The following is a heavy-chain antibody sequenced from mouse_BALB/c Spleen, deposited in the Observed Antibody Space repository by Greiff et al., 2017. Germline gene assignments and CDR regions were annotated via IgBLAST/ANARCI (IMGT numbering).Heavy chain of an antibody. D-gene: IGHD1-1*01. Sequence: EVKLVESGGGLVKPGGSLKLSCAASGFTFSSYAMSWVRQTPEKRLEWVASISSGGSTYYPDSVKGRFTISRDNARNILYLQMSSLRSEDTAMYYCARGGTTVVLDYWGQGTTLTVSS. J-gene: IGHJ2*01. CDR1: GFTFSSYA. CDR3: ARGGTTVVLDY. V-gene: IGHV5-6-5*01. CDR2: ISSGGST.